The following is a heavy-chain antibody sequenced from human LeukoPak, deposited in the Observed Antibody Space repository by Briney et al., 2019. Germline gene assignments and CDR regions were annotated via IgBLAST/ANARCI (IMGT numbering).Heavy chain of an antibody. CDR3: ASQTGTTGGGDY. J-gene: IGHJ4*02. D-gene: IGHD1-7*01. CDR1: GGTFSSYA. Sequence: ASVKVSCKASGGTFSSYAISWVRQAPGQGLEWMGRIIPIFGTANYAQKFQGRVTITTDESTSTAYMELSSLRSEDPAVYYCASQTGTTGGGDYGGKGTLVTVSS. V-gene: IGHV1-69*05. CDR2: IIPIFGTA.